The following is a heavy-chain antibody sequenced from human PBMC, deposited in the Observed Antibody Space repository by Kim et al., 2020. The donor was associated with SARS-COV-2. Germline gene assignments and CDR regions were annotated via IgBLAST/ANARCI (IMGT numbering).Heavy chain of an antibody. J-gene: IGHJ6*02. D-gene: IGHD2-2*01. CDR2: IYYSGST. Sequence: SETLSLTCTVSGGSISSSSYYWGWIRQPPGKGLEWIGSIYYSGSTYYNPSLKSRVTISVDTSKNQFSLKLSSVTAADTAVYYCARHGVGYCSSTSCYETSYYYYGMDVWGQVTTVTVSS. V-gene: IGHV4-39*01. CDR3: ARHGVGYCSSTSCYETSYYYYGMDV. CDR1: GGSISSSSYY.